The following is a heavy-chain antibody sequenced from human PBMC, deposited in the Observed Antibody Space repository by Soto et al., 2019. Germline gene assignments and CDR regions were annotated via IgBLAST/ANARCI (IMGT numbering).Heavy chain of an antibody. J-gene: IGHJ4*02. Sequence: QVQLVQSGAEVKKPGASVKVSCKASGYTFTHYYIHWARQAPGQGLEWMGIINPNGGSTTYAQKFRAGFTMTRDTSTSTVYMELSSLRSEGSAVYYCATSVNSAMAFDYWGQGTLVTVSS. CDR1: GYTFTHYY. V-gene: IGHV1-46*01. CDR2: INPNGGST. CDR3: ATSVNSAMAFDY. D-gene: IGHD5-18*01.